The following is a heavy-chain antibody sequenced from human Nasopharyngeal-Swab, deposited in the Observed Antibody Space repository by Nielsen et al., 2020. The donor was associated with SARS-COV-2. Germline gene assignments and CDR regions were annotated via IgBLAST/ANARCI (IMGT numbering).Heavy chain of an antibody. CDR3: AREYTYGYYYYMDV. V-gene: IGHV5-10-1*01. J-gene: IGHJ6*03. D-gene: IGHD5-18*01. CDR2: IDPSDSYT. Sequence: VRQMPGKGLEWVGRIDPSDSYTNYSPSFQGHVTISADKSISTAYLQWSSLKASDTAMYYCAREYTYGYYYYMDVWGKGTTVTVSS.